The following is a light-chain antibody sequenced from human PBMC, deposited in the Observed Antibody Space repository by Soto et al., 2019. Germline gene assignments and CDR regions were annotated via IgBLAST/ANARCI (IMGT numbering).Light chain of an antibody. J-gene: IGKJ2*01. CDR3: QQDNSYSLYT. Sequence: DIQMTQSPSTLSASVGDRVTITCRASQSISSWLAWYQQKRGKAPKLLISKASSLQSGDPSRFSGSGSGTGFTLAVSCVQPDEFATYYCQQDNSYSLYTFGQGTKLEIK. CDR1: QSISSW. V-gene: IGKV1-5*03. CDR2: KAS.